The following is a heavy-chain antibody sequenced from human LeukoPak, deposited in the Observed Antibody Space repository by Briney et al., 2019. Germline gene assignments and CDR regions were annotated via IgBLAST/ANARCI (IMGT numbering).Heavy chain of an antibody. CDR3: ARGAITFYYYYYMDV. D-gene: IGHD3-10*01. J-gene: IGHJ6*03. Sequence: SETLSLTCTVSGGSISSYYWSWIRQPPGKGLEWIGYIYYSGSTNYNPSLKSRVTISVDTSKNQFSLRLSSVTAADTAVYYCARGAITFYYYYYMDVWGKGTTVTTSS. V-gene: IGHV4-59*01. CDR1: GGSISSYY. CDR2: IYYSGST.